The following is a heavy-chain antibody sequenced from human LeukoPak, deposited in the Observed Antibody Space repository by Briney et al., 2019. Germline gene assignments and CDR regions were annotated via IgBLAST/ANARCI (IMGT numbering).Heavy chain of an antibody. Sequence: GGSLRLSCAASGFTFNGYSMNWVRQAPGKGLEWVSSISSSSTYIHYADSVKGRFTISRDNSKNTLYLQMNSLRAEDTAVYYCAKNTQWELPGYFDYWGQGTLVTVSS. CDR2: ISSSSTYI. CDR1: GFTFNGYS. J-gene: IGHJ4*02. D-gene: IGHD1-26*01. V-gene: IGHV3-21*04. CDR3: AKNTQWELPGYFDY.